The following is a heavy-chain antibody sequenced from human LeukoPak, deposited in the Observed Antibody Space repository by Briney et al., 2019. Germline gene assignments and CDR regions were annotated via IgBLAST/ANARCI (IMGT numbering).Heavy chain of an antibody. V-gene: IGHV1-3*01. D-gene: IGHD6-13*01. CDR3: ARGEYSSSWYRGWDFDY. Sequence: GASVKVSCKASGYTFTSYAMHWVRQAPGQRLERMGWINAGNGNTKYSQKFQGRVTITRDTSASTAYMELSSLRSEDTAVYYCARGEYSSSWYRGWDFDYWGQGTLVTVSS. CDR2: INAGNGNT. CDR1: GYTFTSYA. J-gene: IGHJ4*02.